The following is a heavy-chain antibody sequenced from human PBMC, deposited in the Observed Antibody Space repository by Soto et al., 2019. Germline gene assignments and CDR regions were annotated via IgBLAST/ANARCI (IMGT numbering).Heavy chain of an antibody. D-gene: IGHD4-4*01. V-gene: IGHV1-2*02. Sequence: ASVKVSCKASGYTFTGYYMHWVLQAPGQGLEWMGWINPNSGGTNYAQKFQGRVTMTRDTSISTAYMELSRLRSDDTAVYYCARKHSLDYIRWGLDPWGQGTLVTVSS. CDR3: ARKHSLDYIRWGLDP. CDR2: INPNSGGT. J-gene: IGHJ5*02. CDR1: GYTFTGYY.